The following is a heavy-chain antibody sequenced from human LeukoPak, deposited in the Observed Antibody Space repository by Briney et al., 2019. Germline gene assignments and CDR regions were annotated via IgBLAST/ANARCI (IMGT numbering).Heavy chain of an antibody. D-gene: IGHD6-13*01. CDR3: ARHASGIPFLEVDY. CDR2: ISAYNGNT. V-gene: IGHV1-18*04. CDR1: GYTFTGYY. J-gene: IGHJ4*02. Sequence: ASVKVSCKASGYTFTGYYMRWVRQAPGQGLEWMGWISAYNGNTNYAQKLQGRVTMTTDTSTSTAYMELRSLRSDDTAVYYCARHASGIPFLEVDYWGQGTLVTVSS.